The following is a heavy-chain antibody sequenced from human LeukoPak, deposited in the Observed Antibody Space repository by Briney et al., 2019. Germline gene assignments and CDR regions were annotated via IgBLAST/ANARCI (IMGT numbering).Heavy chain of an antibody. CDR1: GGSISSGDYY. D-gene: IGHD3-22*01. Sequence: NSSETLSLTCTVSGGSISSGDYYWSWIRQPPGKGLEWIGYIYYSGSTNYNPSLKSRVTISVDTSKNQFSLKLSSVTAADTAVYYCARRDYDSSGWDVWGQGTLVTVSS. V-gene: IGHV4-61*08. J-gene: IGHJ4*02. CDR2: IYYSGST. CDR3: ARRDYDSSGWDV.